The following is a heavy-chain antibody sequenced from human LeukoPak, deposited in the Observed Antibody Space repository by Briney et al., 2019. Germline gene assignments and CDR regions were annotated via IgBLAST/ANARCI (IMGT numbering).Heavy chain of an antibody. CDR2: IDPRDSYT. V-gene: IGHV5-10-1*01. CDR1: GYSFTSYW. D-gene: IGHD3-22*01. CDR3: ARLESSGYYVY. J-gene: IGHJ4*02. Sequence: GESLKISCKGSGYSFTSYWISWVRQMPGKGLEWMGRIDPRDSYTKYSPSFQGHVSISADKSISTAYLQWSSLKASDTATYYCARLESSGYYVYWGQGTLATVSS.